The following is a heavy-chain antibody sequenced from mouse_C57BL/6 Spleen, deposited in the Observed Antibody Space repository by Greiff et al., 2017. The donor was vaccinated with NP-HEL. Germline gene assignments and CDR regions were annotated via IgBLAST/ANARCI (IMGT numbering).Heavy chain of an antibody. CDR3: ASSPANWVWFAY. D-gene: IGHD4-1*01. V-gene: IGHV1-72*01. Sequence: QVQLQQPGAELVKPGASVKLSCKASGYTFTSYWMHWVKQRPGRGLEWIGRIDPNSGGTKYNEKFKGKATLTVDKSSSTAYMQLSSLTSEDSAVSSCASSPANWVWFAYWGQGTPVTVSA. CDR1: GYTFTSYW. J-gene: IGHJ3*01. CDR2: IDPNSGGT.